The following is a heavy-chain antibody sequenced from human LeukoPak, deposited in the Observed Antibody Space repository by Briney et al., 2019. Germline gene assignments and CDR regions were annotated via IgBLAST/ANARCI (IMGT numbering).Heavy chain of an antibody. CDR2: ISGSGGST. CDR3: AKDLAYSYAPKYFDY. Sequence: GGSLRLSCAASGFTFSSYAMSWVRQAPGKGLEWVSAISGSGGSTYYADSVKGRFTISRDNSKNTLYLQMNSLRAEDTAVYYCAKDLAYSYAPKYFDYWGQGTLVTVSS. V-gene: IGHV3-23*01. D-gene: IGHD5-18*01. J-gene: IGHJ4*02. CDR1: GFTFSSYA.